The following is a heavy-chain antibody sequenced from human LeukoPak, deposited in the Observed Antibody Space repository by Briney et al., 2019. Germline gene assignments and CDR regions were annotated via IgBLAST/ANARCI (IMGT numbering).Heavy chain of an antibody. CDR2: ISYDGNNK. CDR1: GFTFSSYA. Sequence: GPLRPSSAASGFTFSSYAMHGVRQAPGKRLGWVPVISYDGNNKYYSDTVKGRFAIPRHNSKKTRYQQMICVSAEDTAVYYCAGERYSSSSRTIAWFDPWGQGTLVTVSS. D-gene: IGHD6-6*01. V-gene: IGHV3-30*17. CDR3: AGERYSSSSRTIAWFDP. J-gene: IGHJ5*02.